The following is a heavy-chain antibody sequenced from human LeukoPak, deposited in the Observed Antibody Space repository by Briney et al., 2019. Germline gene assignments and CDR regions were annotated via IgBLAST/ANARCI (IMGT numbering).Heavy chain of an antibody. Sequence: GGSLRLSCAASGFTFDDYAMHWVRQVPGRGLEWVSGITWNGNNIAYADSVKGRFTISRDNTKNSLFLQMNSLRTEDTAFYYCAKDLQSRIVGATRKGPFDSWGQGTLVTVSS. V-gene: IGHV3-9*01. CDR1: GFTFDDYA. CDR2: ITWNGNNI. D-gene: IGHD1-26*01. J-gene: IGHJ4*02. CDR3: AKDLQSRIVGATRKGPFDS.